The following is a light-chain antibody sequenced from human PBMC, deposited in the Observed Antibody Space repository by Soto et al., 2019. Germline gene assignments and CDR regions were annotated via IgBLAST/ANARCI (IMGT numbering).Light chain of an antibody. CDR2: GAS. V-gene: IGKV3-20*01. CDR1: QSVSSSY. J-gene: IGKJ2*01. Sequence: EIGLTQSPGTLSLSPGERATLSCRASQSVSSSYLAWYQQKPGQAPRLLIYGASSRATGIPDRFSGSGSGTYCTITSSRLEPEDFAVYYCQQYGCSPNTFGQRTKLEIK. CDR3: QQYGCSPNT.